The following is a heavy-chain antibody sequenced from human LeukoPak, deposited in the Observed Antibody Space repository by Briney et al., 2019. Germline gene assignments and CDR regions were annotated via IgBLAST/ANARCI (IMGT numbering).Heavy chain of an antibody. CDR2: IYYSGST. J-gene: IGHJ6*03. CDR1: GGSISTYY. CDR3: ARVETSYYYMDV. V-gene: IGHV4-59*01. Sequence: SETLSLTCTVSGGSISTYYWSWIRQPPGKGLEWIGYIYYSGSTNYNPSLKSRVTISVGTSQNQFSLKLSSVTAADTAVYYCARVETSYYYMDVWGKGTTVTVSS.